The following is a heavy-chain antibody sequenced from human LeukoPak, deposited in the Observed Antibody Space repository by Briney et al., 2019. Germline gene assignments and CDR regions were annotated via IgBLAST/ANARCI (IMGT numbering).Heavy chain of an antibody. J-gene: IGHJ4*02. CDR1: GFTVSNNY. CDR3: ARGGYSYGSDY. Sequence: GGSLRLSCASSGFTVSNNYMSWVRQAPGKGLEWVSVIYSGGSTYYADSVRGRFTISRDNSKNTLFLHMDSLRAEDTAVYYCARGGYSYGSDYWGQGTLVTVSS. D-gene: IGHD5-18*01. V-gene: IGHV3-53*01. CDR2: IYSGGST.